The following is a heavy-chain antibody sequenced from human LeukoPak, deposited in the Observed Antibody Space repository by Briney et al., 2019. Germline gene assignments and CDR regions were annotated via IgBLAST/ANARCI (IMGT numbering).Heavy chain of an antibody. CDR2: ISWNSGSI. Sequence: GGSLRLSCAASGFTFDDYAMHWVRQAPGKGLEWVSGISWNSGSIGYADSVKGRFTISRDNAKNSLYLQMNSLRAEDTALYYCAKGRRFLEWLLSFDYWGQGTLVTVSS. J-gene: IGHJ4*02. CDR1: GFTFDDYA. V-gene: IGHV3-9*01. D-gene: IGHD3-3*01. CDR3: AKGRRFLEWLLSFDY.